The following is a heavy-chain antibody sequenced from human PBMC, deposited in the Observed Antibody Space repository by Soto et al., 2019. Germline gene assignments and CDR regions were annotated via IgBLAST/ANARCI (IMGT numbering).Heavy chain of an antibody. Sequence: EVQLVESGGGLVKPGGSLRLSCAASGFTFSSYSMNWVRQAPGKGLEWVSCISSSSSNKYYADSVKGRFTISRDNAKKSLYLQMYSLRAEDTAVYCCARDRGSSGWYAGGGVDPWGQGSLVTVYS. J-gene: IGHJ5*02. CDR2: ISSSSSNK. D-gene: IGHD6-19*01. CDR1: GFTFSSYS. CDR3: ARDRGSSGWYAGGGVDP. V-gene: IGHV3-21*01.